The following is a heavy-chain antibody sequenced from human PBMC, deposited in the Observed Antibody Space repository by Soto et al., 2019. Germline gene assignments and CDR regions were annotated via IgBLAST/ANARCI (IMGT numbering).Heavy chain of an antibody. CDR1: GFTFSSYA. V-gene: IGHV3-23*01. CDR2: ISGSGGST. D-gene: IGHD3-22*01. CDR3: ATSGSSGYYYGYNWFDP. J-gene: IGHJ5*02. Sequence: PGGSLRLSCAASGFTFSSYAMSWVRQAPGKGLEWVSAISGSGGSTYYADSVKDRFTISRDNSKNTLYLQMNSLRAEDTAVYYCATSGSSGYYYGYNWFDPWGQGTLVTVSS.